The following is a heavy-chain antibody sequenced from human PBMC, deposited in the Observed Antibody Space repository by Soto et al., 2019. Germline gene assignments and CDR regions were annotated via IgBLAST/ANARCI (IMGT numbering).Heavy chain of an antibody. V-gene: IGHV4-4*07. J-gene: IGHJ5*02. Sequence: PSQTLSLTCTVSGASISGFYWNWIRKSAGKGLEWIGRIYASGTTDYNPSLQSRVMMSVDTSKKQFSLKLRSMTAADTAVYYCVRDGRKSLRDWFDPWGQGIWVTVSS. CDR2: IYASGTT. D-gene: IGHD1-1*01. CDR1: GASISGFY. CDR3: VRDGRKSLRDWFDP.